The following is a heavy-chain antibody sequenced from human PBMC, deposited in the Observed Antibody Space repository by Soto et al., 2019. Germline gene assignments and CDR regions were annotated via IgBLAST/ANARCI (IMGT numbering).Heavy chain of an antibody. Sequence: QVQLVESGGGLVKPGGSLRLSCAASGFTFRDSYMSWIRQAPGKGLEWVSYISSNGYYTYYADSLKGRIIISRDNAKNSLYLQMNSLRVEDTAMYYCARGVYDAVPHHMDVWGKGTTVTVSS. CDR3: ARGVYDAVPHHMDV. CDR1: GFTFRDSY. D-gene: IGHD5-12*01. CDR2: ISSNGYYT. V-gene: IGHV3-11*01. J-gene: IGHJ6*03.